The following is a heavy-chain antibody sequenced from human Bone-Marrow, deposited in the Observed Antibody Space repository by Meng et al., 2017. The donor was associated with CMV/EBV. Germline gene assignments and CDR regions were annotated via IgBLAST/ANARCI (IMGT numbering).Heavy chain of an antibody. J-gene: IGHJ4*02. CDR1: GYTFTGYY. Sequence: ASVKVFCKASGYTFTGYYMHWVRQAPGQGLEWMGWINPNSGGTNYAQKFQGRVTMTRDTSISTAYMEVRRLRSDDTAVYYCARAEVLRFLEWFFPPPDYWGQGTLVTVSS. CDR2: INPNSGGT. V-gene: IGHV1-2*02. CDR3: ARAEVLRFLEWFFPPPDY. D-gene: IGHD3-3*01.